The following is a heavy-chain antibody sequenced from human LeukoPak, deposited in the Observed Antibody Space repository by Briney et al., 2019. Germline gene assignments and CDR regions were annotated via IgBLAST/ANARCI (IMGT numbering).Heavy chain of an antibody. CDR1: GFTFSSYA. V-gene: IGHV3-23*01. J-gene: IGHJ4*02. CDR2: ISGGGGST. D-gene: IGHD1-26*01. Sequence: GGSLRLSCAASGFTFSSYAMSWVRQAPGKGLEWVSTISGGGGSTYYADSVKGRFTISRDNSKNTLYLQVNSLRAEDTAVYYCAKGGKWDVTPFDYWGLGTLVTVSS. CDR3: AKGGKWDVTPFDY.